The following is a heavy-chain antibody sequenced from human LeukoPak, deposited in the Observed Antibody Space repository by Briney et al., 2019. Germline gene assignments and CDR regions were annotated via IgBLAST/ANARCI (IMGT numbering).Heavy chain of an antibody. CDR2: IYYSGST. CDR3: ARDVPHYYGMDV. D-gene: IGHD2-2*01. J-gene: IGHJ6*02. CDR1: GGSISSYY. V-gene: IGHV4-59*01. Sequence: SETLSLTCTVSGGSISSYYWSWIRQPPGKGLEWIGYIYYSGSTNYNPSLKSRVTISVDTPKNQFSLKLSSVTAADTAVYYCARDVPHYYGMDVWGQGTTVTVSS.